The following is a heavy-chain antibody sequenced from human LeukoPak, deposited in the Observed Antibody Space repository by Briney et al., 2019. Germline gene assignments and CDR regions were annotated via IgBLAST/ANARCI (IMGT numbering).Heavy chain of an antibody. CDR2: IYHSGST. CDR3: ARGQYSSSH. CDR1: GCSISSYY. Sequence: SETLPLTCSVSGCSISSYYWRWIRQPPGKGLEWIGYIYHSGSTNYNASLKSRVSMSVDTSKNQFSLKLRSVTAADTAVYYCARGQYSSSHWGQGTTVTVSS. J-gene: IGHJ6*02. V-gene: IGHV4-59*01. D-gene: IGHD6-6*01.